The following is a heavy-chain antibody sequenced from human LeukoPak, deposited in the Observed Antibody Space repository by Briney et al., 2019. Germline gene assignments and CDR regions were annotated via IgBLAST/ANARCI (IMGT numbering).Heavy chain of an antibody. CDR2: VYRGGDT. CDR1: GFIVSNNY. D-gene: IGHD6-13*01. V-gene: IGHV3-53*01. CDR3: AKGRQQLASLDY. J-gene: IGHJ4*02. Sequence: EGSLRLSCAASGFIVSNNYMTWIRQAPGKRLEWVAIVYRGGDTYYADSVKGRSTISRDNSKNTLYLQMNSLRAEDTAIYYCAKGRQQLASLDYWGQGILVTVSS.